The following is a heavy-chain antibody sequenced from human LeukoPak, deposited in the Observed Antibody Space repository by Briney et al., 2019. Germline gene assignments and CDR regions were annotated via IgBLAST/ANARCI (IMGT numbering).Heavy chain of an antibody. J-gene: IGHJ4*02. V-gene: IGHV1-69*13. Sequence: ASVKVSCKASRGTFSSYAISWVRQAPGEGREWMGGIIPIFGTTNYAQKFQGRATITADEATSTAYMELSSLRSEDTAIYYCARHLQFYGDFNEGFDSWGQGTLVTVSS. CDR3: ARHLQFYGDFNEGFDS. CDR2: IIPIFGTT. CDR1: RGTFSSYA. D-gene: IGHD4-17*01.